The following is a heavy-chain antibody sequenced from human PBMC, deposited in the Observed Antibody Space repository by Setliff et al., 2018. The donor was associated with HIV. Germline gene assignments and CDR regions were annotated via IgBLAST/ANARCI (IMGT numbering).Heavy chain of an antibody. CDR2: IYHTGRT. Sequence: SETLSLTCSVSGGSIDNDKYYWTWIRQPPGKGLEWTGSIYHTGRTYYNRSLESRLTISIDTSKNQFSLKLTSVTAADTAMYYCASRIYYYDESRVLREEGFVPWGQGTLVTVSS. V-gene: IGHV4-39*01. CDR3: ASRIYYYDESRVLREEGFVP. J-gene: IGHJ5*02. D-gene: IGHD3-22*01. CDR1: GGSIDNDKYY.